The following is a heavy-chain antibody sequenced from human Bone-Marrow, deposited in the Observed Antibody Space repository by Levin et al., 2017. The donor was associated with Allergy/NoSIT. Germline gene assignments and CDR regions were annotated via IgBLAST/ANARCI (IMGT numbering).Heavy chain of an antibody. D-gene: IGHD3-10*01. J-gene: IGHJ4*02. V-gene: IGHV3-20*04. CDR3: ASGGIYFGSAFEF. CDR1: GFTSGSKFDDYG. Sequence: PSETLSLTCAASGFTSGSKFDDYGMSWVRQVPGKGLQWISGINWNGGNTGYAASVKGRFTISRDNAKNSLYLQMDSLRGEDTAFYYCASGGIYFGSAFEFWGQGTLVIVSS. CDR2: INWNGGNT.